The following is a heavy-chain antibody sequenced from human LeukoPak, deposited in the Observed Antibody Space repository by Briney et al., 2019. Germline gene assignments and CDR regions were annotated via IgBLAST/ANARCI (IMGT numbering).Heavy chain of an antibody. CDR3: ARGLADYGDYVR. CDR1: GYTFTSYD. D-gene: IGHD4-17*01. CDR2: MNPNSGNT. V-gene: IGHV1-8*01. J-gene: IGHJ4*02. Sequence: ASVKVSCKASGYTFTSYDINWVRQATGQGLEWMGWMNPNSGNTGYAQKFQGRVTMTRNTSISTAYMELSSLRSEDTAVYYCARGLADYGDYVRWGQGILVTVSS.